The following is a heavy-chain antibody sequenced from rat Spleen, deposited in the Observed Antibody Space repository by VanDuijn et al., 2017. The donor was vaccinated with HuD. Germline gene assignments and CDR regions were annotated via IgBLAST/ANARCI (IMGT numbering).Heavy chain of an antibody. CDR1: GFTFSDYY. D-gene: IGHD1-7*01. J-gene: IGHJ4*01. CDR3: ARISRNSYYGYDYGYVMDA. V-gene: IGHV5-7*01. Sequence: EVQLVESGGGLVQPGRSMKLSCAASGFTFSDYYMAWVRQAPTKGLEWVATLSYDGSSPYYRDSVKGRFTISRDNAKSTLYLQMDSLRSEDTATYYCARISRNSYYGYDYGYVMDAWGQGASVTVSS. CDR2: LSYDGSSP.